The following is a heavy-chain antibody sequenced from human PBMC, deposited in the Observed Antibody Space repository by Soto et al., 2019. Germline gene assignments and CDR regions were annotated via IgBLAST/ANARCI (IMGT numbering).Heavy chain of an antibody. J-gene: IGHJ6*02. CDR2: IIPIGATR. Sequence: QVQLVQSGAEVKKPGSSVKVSCKASGGTFSSYAISWVRQAPGQGLEWMGGIIPIGATRSYVQKFQGRVTITADESTSTAYMELGSLTSEDTAVYYCAKDLLGFGYTYADVWGQGTTVTVSS. CDR1: GGTFSSYA. V-gene: IGHV1-69*12. CDR3: AKDLLGFGYTYADV. D-gene: IGHD3-10*01.